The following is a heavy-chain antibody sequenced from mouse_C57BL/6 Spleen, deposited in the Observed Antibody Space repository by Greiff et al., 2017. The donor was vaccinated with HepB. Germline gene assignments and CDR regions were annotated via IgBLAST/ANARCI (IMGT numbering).Heavy chain of an antibody. V-gene: IGHV1-5*01. D-gene: IGHD1-1*01. CDR2: IYPGNSDT. CDR3: ITTVVASYYFDY. CDR1: GYTFTSYW. J-gene: IGHJ2*01. Sequence: EVQLQQSGTVLARPGASVKMSCKTSGYTFTSYWMHWVKQRPGQGLEWIGAIYPGNSDTSYNQKFKGKAKLTAVTSASTAYMELSSLTNEDSAVYYCITTVVASYYFDYWGQGTTLTVSS.